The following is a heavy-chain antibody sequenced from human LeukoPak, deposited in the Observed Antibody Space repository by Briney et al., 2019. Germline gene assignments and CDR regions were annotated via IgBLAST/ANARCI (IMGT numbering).Heavy chain of an antibody. Sequence: GGSLRLSCAASGFTFDEYAMHWVRQTPGKGLEWVSGISWNSGLIDYADSVKGRFTISRDNAKNSLYLQMNSLKPEDTAFYYCAKVGIFGLVTYYFDYWGQGPWSPSPQ. J-gene: IGHJ4*02. CDR1: GFTFDEYA. CDR3: AKVGIFGLVTYYFDY. CDR2: ISWNSGLI. V-gene: IGHV3-9*01. D-gene: IGHD3/OR15-3a*01.